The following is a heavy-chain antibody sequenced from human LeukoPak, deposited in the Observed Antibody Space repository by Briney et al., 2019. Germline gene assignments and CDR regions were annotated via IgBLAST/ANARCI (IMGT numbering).Heavy chain of an antibody. CDR3: AKDTRAWPEYAHFDY. Sequence: TGGSLRLSCAASGFTFSSYAMSWVRQAPGKGLEWVSAISGSGGSTYYADSVKGRFTISRDNSKNTLYLQMNSLRAEDTAVYYCAKDTRAWPEYAHFDYWGQGTLVTVSS. J-gene: IGHJ4*02. D-gene: IGHD2/OR15-2a*01. CDR1: GFTFSSYA. V-gene: IGHV3-23*01. CDR2: ISGSGGST.